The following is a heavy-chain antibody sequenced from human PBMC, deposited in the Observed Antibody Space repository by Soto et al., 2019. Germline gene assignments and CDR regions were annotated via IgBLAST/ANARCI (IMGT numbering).Heavy chain of an antibody. D-gene: IGHD3-9*01. CDR2: IYYSGST. Sequence: SETLSLTCTVSGGSISRGGYYWSWIRQHPGKSLEWIGYIYYSGSTYYNPSLKSRVTISVDTSKNQLSLKLSSVTAADTAVYYSARGDILTGYRSSNWFDPWGQGTLVTVSS. CDR3: ARGDILTGYRSSNWFDP. CDR1: GGSISRGGYY. J-gene: IGHJ5*02. V-gene: IGHV4-31*03.